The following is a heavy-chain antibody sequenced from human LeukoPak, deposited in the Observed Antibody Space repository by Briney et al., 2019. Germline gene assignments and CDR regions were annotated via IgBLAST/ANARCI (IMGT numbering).Heavy chain of an antibody. CDR2: IYSGGST. CDR1: GFTVSSNY. V-gene: IGHV3-53*01. CDR3: ARVEKYYYDSSGSDAFDI. D-gene: IGHD3-22*01. Sequence: GGSLRLSCAASGFTVSSNYMSWVRQAPGKGLEWVSVIYSGGSTYYADSVKGRFTISRDNSKNTLYLQMNSLRAEDTAVYYCARVEKYYYDSSGSDAFDIWGQGTMVTVSS. J-gene: IGHJ3*02.